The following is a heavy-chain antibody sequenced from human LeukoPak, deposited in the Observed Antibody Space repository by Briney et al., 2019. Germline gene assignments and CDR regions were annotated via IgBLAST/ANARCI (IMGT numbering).Heavy chain of an antibody. CDR1: GYTFTRNY. D-gene: IGHD5-18*01. J-gene: IGHJ4*02. CDR3: ARMDMDTAMVTNYLDH. Sequence: ASVKISCKASGYTFTRNYMHWVRQAPGQGLEWMGVIHPSGSSTNYAQKFQGRVTMTKGTSTSTVYIELSSLRSEDTAVYYCARMDMDTAMVTNYLDHWGQGTLVTVSS. CDR2: IHPSGSST. V-gene: IGHV1-46*01.